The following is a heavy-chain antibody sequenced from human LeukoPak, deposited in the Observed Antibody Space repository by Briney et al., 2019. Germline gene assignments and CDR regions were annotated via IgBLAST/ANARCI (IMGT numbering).Heavy chain of an antibody. V-gene: IGHV3-30-3*01. CDR2: ISDGGSDK. Sequence: GGSLRLSCAASGFTFSSYAMHWVRQAPDKGLEWMAVISDGGSDKYYADSVRGRFTISRDNSENTLSLQMSSLRAEDTAVYYCARGIRSGMVVAAIAYWAQGTLVTVSS. J-gene: IGHJ4*02. D-gene: IGHD2-21*02. CDR3: ARGIRSGMVVAAIAY. CDR1: GFTFSSYA.